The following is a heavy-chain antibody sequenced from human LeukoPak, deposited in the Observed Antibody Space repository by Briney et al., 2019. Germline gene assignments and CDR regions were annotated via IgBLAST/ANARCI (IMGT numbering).Heavy chain of an antibody. J-gene: IGHJ4*02. D-gene: IGHD1-26*01. Sequence: ASVKVSCKTSGYTFSRYGFSWVRQAPGQGLEWIGWIGVFNGNRNYAKSVQGRITLTADTSTNTTYMELRSLKSDDTAVYFCGRDWDWHVQFWGQGTLITVFS. CDR1: GYTFSRYG. CDR3: GRDWDWHVQF. V-gene: IGHV1-18*01. CDR2: IGVFNGNR.